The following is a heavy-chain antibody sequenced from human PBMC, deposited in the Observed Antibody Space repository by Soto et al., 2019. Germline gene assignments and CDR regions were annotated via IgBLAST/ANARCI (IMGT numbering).Heavy chain of an antibody. Sequence: TGGSLRLSCAASGFTFSSFAMNWVRQAPGKGLEWVSGVSGSGSSTNYADSVKGRFTISRDNSKNTLFLQMDNLRAEDTAIYYCAKDQASGQGSFDSWGQGTLVTVSS. J-gene: IGHJ4*02. CDR3: AKDQASGQGSFDS. V-gene: IGHV3-23*01. CDR1: GFTFSSFA. CDR2: VSGSGSST.